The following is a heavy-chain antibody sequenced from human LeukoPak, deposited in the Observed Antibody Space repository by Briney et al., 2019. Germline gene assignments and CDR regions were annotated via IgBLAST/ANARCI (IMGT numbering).Heavy chain of an antibody. J-gene: IGHJ4*02. CDR2: IIPIFGTA. CDR1: GGTFSSYA. V-gene: IGHV1-69*13. Sequence: SVKVSCRASGGTFSSYAISWVRQAPGQGLEWMGGIIPIFGTANYAQKFQGRVTITADESTSTAYMELSSLRSEDTAVYYCASPLNPAGNHYYHSTLPFDYWGQGTLVTVSS. D-gene: IGHD3-22*01. CDR3: ASPLNPAGNHYYHSTLPFDY.